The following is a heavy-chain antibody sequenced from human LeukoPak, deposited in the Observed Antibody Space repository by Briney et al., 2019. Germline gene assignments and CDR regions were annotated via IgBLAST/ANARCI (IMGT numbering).Heavy chain of an antibody. Sequence: ASVKVSCKASGYTFTGYYMHWVRQAPGQGLEWMGWINPNSGGTNYAQKFQGRVTMTRDTSISTAYMELSRLRSDDTAVYYCARDLDDSYGSGSSADYWGQGTLVTVSS. CDR1: GYTFTGYY. CDR2: INPNSGGT. J-gene: IGHJ4*02. D-gene: IGHD3-10*01. V-gene: IGHV1-2*02. CDR3: ARDLDDSYGSGSSADY.